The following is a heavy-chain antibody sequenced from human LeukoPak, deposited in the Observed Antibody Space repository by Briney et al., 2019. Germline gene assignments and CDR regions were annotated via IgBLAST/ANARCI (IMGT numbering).Heavy chain of an antibody. D-gene: IGHD2/OR15-2a*01. CDR3: AIYFIDGGGRGT. J-gene: IGHJ4*02. Sequence: PSETLSLTCTVSGASISSGGYHWSWIRQHPGKGLEWIGNDGSTSYNPSLKSRLTISVDTSKNQFSLKLSSVTAADTAIYYCAIYFIDGGGRGTWGQGTLVTVSS. CDR1: GASISSGGYH. V-gene: IGHV4-31*03. CDR2: DGST.